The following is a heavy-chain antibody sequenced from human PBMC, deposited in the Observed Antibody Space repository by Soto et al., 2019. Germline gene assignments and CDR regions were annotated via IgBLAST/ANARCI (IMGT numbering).Heavy chain of an antibody. CDR1: GFTFSIYS. Sequence: EVQLVESGGGLVKPGGSLRLSCEASGFTFSIYSMNWVRQAPGKGLEWVSSISSSSSYIYYADSVKGRFTISRDNAKNSLYVQMISLRAEDTAVYDCARDLFLNHYGDYEMYFDLWGRGTLVTVSS. D-gene: IGHD4-17*01. J-gene: IGHJ2*01. CDR2: ISSSSSYI. V-gene: IGHV3-21*01. CDR3: ARDLFLNHYGDYEMYFDL.